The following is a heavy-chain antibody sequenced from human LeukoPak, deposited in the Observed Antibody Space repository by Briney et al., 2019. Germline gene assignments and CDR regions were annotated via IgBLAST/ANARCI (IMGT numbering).Heavy chain of an antibody. CDR2: INAGNGNT. CDR3: ARDFAPNCYDSSGYYSY. V-gene: IGHV1-3*01. D-gene: IGHD3-22*01. Sequence: GASVKVSCKASGYTFTSYAMHWVRQAPGQRLEWMGWINAGNGNTKYSQKFQGRVTITRDTSASTAYMELSSLRSEDTAVYYCARDFAPNCYDSSGYYSYWGQGTLVTVSS. CDR1: GYTFTSYA. J-gene: IGHJ4*02.